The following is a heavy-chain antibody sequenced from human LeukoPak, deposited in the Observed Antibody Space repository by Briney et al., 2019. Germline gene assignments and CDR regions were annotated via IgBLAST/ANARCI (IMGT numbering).Heavy chain of an antibody. CDR2: ISADNGNT. J-gene: IGHJ3*02. CDR3: ARDTGPIVGATTGAFDI. D-gene: IGHD1-26*01. V-gene: IGHV1-18*01. CDR1: GYTFTSYG. Sequence: ASVKVSCKASGYTFTSYGISWVRQASGQGLEWMGWISADNGNTNYAQKLQGRVTITADESTSTAYMELSSLRSEDTAVYYCARDTGPIVGATTGAFDIWGQGTMVTVSS.